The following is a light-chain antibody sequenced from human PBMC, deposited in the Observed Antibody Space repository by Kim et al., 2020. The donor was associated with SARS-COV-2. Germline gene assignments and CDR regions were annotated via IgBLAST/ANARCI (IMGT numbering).Light chain of an antibody. CDR1: NIGSKS. CDR3: QVWDSSSDHLYV. CDR2: NDS. V-gene: IGLV3-21*04. Sequence: PGKTARITCGGNNIGSKSVHWYQQKPGQATVLLIFNDSDRPSGIPERFSGSNSGNTATLTIRRVEAGDEADYYCQVWDSSSDHLYVFGTGTKVTVL. J-gene: IGLJ1*01.